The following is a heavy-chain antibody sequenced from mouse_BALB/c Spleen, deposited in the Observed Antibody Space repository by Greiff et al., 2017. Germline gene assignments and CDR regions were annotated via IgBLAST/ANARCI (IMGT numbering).Heavy chain of an antibody. V-gene: IGHV5-6-5*01. Sequence: EVMLVESGGGLVKPGGSLKLSCAASGFTFSSYAMSWVRQTPEKRLEWVASISSGGSTYYPDSVKGRFTISRDNARNILYLQMSSLRSEDTAMYYCARGLGYDGYAMDYWGQGTSVTVSS. D-gene: IGHD2-2*01. J-gene: IGHJ4*01. CDR2: ISSGGST. CDR3: ARGLGYDGYAMDY. CDR1: GFTFSSYA.